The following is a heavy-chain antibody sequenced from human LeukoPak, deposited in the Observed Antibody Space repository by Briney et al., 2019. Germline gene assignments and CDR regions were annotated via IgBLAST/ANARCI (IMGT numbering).Heavy chain of an antibody. CDR1: GFTFSTYN. CDR3: AREVTPWAFDI. Sequence: PGGSLRLSCAASGFTFSTYNMNWVRQAPGKGLEWVSSISSSSSYIYYADSVKGRFTISRDNAKNSLYLQMNSLRAEDTAVYYCAREVTPWAFDIWGQGTMVTVSS. D-gene: IGHD2-21*02. V-gene: IGHV3-21*01. J-gene: IGHJ3*02. CDR2: ISSSSSYI.